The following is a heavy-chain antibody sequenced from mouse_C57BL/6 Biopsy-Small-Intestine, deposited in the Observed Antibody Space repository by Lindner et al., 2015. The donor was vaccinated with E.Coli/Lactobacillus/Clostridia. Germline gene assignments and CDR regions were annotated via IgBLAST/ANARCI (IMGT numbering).Heavy chain of an antibody. Sequence: VQLQESGPELVKPGASVKMSCKASGYSFAGYFMNWVKQSHGKSLEWIGRINPYNGDTFYNQKFKGKATLTVDKSSSTAHMELRSLTSEDSALYYCARSHYSNYGWFAYWGQGTLVTVSA. CDR1: GYSFAGYF. D-gene: IGHD2-5*01. CDR3: ARSHYSNYGWFAY. J-gene: IGHJ3*01. CDR2: INPYNGDT. V-gene: IGHV1-20*01.